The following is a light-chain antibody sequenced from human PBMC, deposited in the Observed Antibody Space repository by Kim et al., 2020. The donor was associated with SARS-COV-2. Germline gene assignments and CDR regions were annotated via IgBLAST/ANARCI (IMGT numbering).Light chain of an antibody. J-gene: IGLJ1*01. Sequence: GQSITISCTGTSSDVGGYNSVSWYQQYPGKVPKLIIYDVSKRPSGVSNRFSGSKCANTASLIISGLQAEDEADYYCNSYTASRLCVFGTGTKVTVL. V-gene: IGLV2-14*03. CDR2: DVS. CDR1: SSDVGGYNS. CDR3: NSYTASRLCV.